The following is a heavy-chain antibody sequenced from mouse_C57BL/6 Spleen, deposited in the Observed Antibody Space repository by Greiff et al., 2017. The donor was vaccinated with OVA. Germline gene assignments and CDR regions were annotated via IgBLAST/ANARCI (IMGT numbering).Heavy chain of an antibody. D-gene: IGHD4-1*01. Sequence: EVHLVESGGGLVKPGGSLKLSCAASGFTFSDYGMHWVRQAPEKGLEWVAYISSGSSTIYYADTVKGRFTISRDNAKNTLFLQMTSLRSEDTAMYYCARRSGTNYAMDYWGQGTSVTVSS. CDR3: ARRSGTNYAMDY. CDR2: ISSGSSTI. J-gene: IGHJ4*01. V-gene: IGHV5-17*01. CDR1: GFTFSDYG.